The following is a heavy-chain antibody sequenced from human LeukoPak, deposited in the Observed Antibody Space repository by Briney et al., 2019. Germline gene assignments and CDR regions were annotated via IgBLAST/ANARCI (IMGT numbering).Heavy chain of an antibody. D-gene: IGHD2-2*01. Sequence: PSETLSLTCTVSGGSISSYYWSWIRQPPGKGLEWIGNIYYNGSTNYNPSLKSRVTISLDTPKNQFSLKLRSVSAADTAVYYCARGGIVVVPAAMGWFDPWGQGTLVTVSS. CDR1: GGSISSYY. CDR3: ARGGIVVVPAAMGWFDP. CDR2: IYYNGST. J-gene: IGHJ5*02. V-gene: IGHV4-59*01.